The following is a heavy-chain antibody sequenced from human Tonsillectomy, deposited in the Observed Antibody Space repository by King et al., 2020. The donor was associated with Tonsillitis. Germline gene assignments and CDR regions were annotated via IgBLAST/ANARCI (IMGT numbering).Heavy chain of an antibody. CDR1: GCSISISDHY. D-gene: IGHD1-26*01. Sequence: QLQESGPGVVKPSETLSLTCTVSGCSISISDHYWAWIRQPPGKGLEWIGYMYFIGTIFYNPSLKSRVTISGGTSENRFSLKLSSVTAADTAVYFCARSVSGSFDYWGQGALVTVSS. CDR3: ARSVSGSFDY. V-gene: IGHV4-39*01. J-gene: IGHJ4*02. CDR2: MYFIGTI.